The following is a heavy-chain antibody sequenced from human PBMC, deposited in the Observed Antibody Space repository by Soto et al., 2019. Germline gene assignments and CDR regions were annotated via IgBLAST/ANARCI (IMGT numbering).Heavy chain of an antibody. CDR2: IIPIFGTA. V-gene: IGHV1-69*13. CDR1: GGTFSSYA. J-gene: IGHJ4*02. Sequence: ASVKVSCKASGGTFSSYAISWVRQAPGQGLEWMGGIIPIFGTANYAQKFQGRVTITADESTSTAYMELSSLRSEDTAVYYCARVGTAYPQAIFGVGTYYFDYWGQGTLVTVSS. CDR3: ARVGTAYPQAIFGVGTYYFDY. D-gene: IGHD3-3*01.